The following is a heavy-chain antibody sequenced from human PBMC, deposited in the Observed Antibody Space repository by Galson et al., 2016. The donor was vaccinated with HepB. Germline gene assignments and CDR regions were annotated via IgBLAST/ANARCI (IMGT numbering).Heavy chain of an antibody. J-gene: IGHJ6*02. V-gene: IGHV3-30-3*01. CDR3: ARTSDHVYYGMDV. Sequence: SLRLSCAASGFTFSTYAMHWVRQAPGKGLEWVAVISYDGSHKHYRDSVKGRFTISRDNSKNTLYLQMNSLRAEDTAVYYCARTSDHVYYGMDVWGQGTLVTVSS. CDR2: ISYDGSHK. D-gene: IGHD1-14*01. CDR1: GFTFSTYA.